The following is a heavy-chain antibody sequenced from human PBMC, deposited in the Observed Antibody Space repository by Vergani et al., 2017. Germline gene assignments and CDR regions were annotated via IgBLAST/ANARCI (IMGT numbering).Heavy chain of an antibody. J-gene: IGHJ5*02. V-gene: IGHV1-69*02. CDR2: IIPILGIA. D-gene: IGHD2-2*01. CDR3: ALAESSTSCINSVCITPETDSWFDP. Sequence: QVQLVQSGAEVKKPGSSVKVSCKASGGTFSSYTISWVRQAPGQGLEWMGRIIPILGIANYAQKFQGRVTITADKSTSTAYMELSILRSEDTAVYYCALAESSTSCINSVCITPETDSWFDPWGQGTLVTVSS. CDR1: GGTFSSYT.